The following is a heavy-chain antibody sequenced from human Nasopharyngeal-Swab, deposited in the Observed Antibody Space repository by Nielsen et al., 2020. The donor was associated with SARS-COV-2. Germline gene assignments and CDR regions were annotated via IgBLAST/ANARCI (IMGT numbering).Heavy chain of an antibody. J-gene: IGHJ3*01. Sequence: GGSLRLSCTAYGPTFSTTWMSWVRQAPGKGLEWVGRIKSSIDGETTDFAAPVKGRFTITRDDSKNTLYLHMNSLKTEDTAVYYCATESWCSSTSCPFAFGVWGQGTMVSVSS. D-gene: IGHD2-2*01. CDR1: GPTFSTTW. CDR3: ATESWCSSTSCPFAFGV. V-gene: IGHV3-15*07. CDR2: IKSSIDGETT.